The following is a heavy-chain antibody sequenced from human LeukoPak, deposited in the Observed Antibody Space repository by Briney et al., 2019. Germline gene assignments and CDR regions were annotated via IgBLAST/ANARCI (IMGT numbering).Heavy chain of an antibody. CDR3: ARDSHSVDTATPRGFDP. V-gene: IGHV4-59*01. CDR2: FHDSGSA. D-gene: IGHD2-15*01. Sequence: SETLSLTCTVSGDSISSYFWSWIRQPPGKGLEWIGYFHDSGSANYNPSLKSRITMSVDTSKNQFPLKLRSVTAADTAVYYCARDSHSVDTATPRGFDPWGQGTLVTVSS. J-gene: IGHJ5*02. CDR1: GDSISSYF.